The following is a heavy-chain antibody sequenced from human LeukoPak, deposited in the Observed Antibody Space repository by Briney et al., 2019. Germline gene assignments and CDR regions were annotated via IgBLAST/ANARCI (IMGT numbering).Heavy chain of an antibody. V-gene: IGHV3-48*01. Sequence: GGSLRLSCAASGFTFSTYSMNWVRQAPGKGLEWVAYISSRGSSIYYGDSVKGRFTISRDNAKNSLYLQMNSLRVEDTAVYYCARDLVSYYNYYMDVWGKGTTVTVSS. D-gene: IGHD3-16*01. CDR1: GFTFSTYS. CDR2: ISSRGSSI. CDR3: ARDLVSYYNYYMDV. J-gene: IGHJ6*03.